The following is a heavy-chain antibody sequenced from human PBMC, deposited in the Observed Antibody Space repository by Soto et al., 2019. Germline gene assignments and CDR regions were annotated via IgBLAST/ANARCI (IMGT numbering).Heavy chain of an antibody. CDR1: GFTFSSYA. J-gene: IGHJ5*02. Sequence: GGSLRLSCAASGFTFSSYAMSWVRQAPGKGLEWVSAISGSGGSKYYADSVKGRFTISRDNSKNTVYLQMDSLRAEDTAVYYCARGSQKAAAALDPWGQGTLVTVSS. V-gene: IGHV3-23*01. CDR2: ISGSGGSK. CDR3: ARGSQKAAAALDP. D-gene: IGHD6-13*01.